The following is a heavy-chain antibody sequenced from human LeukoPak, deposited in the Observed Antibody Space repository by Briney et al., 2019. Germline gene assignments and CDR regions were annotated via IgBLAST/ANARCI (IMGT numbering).Heavy chain of an antibody. CDR1: GYTFTSYG. CDR3: ARVGQVVTATQGSFDY. D-gene: IGHD2-21*02. V-gene: IGHV1-18*01. Sequence: GASVKVSCKASGYTFTSYGISWVRQAPGQGLEWMGWISAYNGKTNYAQKLQGRVTMTTDTSTSTAYMELRSLRSDDTAVYYCARVGQVVTATQGSFDYWGQGTLVTVPS. J-gene: IGHJ4*02. CDR2: ISAYNGKT.